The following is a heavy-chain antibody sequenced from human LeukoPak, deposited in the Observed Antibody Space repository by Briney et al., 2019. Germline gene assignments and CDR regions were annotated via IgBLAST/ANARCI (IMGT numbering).Heavy chain of an antibody. CDR1: GFTFGSYA. V-gene: IGHV3-30*18. D-gene: IGHD1-26*01. CDR3: AKVYSVGAPGG. Sequence: GGSLRLSCAASGFTFGSYAMSWVRQAPGKGLEWVAVISHDGSSKYYSASVEGRFTISRDNSKNTLYLQMNSLRAEDTAVYYCAKVYSVGAPGGWGQGTLVTVSS. CDR2: ISHDGSSK. J-gene: IGHJ4*02.